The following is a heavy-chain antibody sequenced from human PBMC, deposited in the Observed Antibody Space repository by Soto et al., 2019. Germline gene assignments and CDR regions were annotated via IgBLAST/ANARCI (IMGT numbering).Heavy chain of an antibody. J-gene: IGHJ6*02. CDR2: INPNSGGT. D-gene: IGHD3-10*01. Sequence: ASVKVSCKASGYTFIGYYIHWVRQAPGQGLEWMGWINPNSGGTNYAQRFQGWVTMTRDRSISTAYMELSRLKSDNTAVYYCARVGGGLASLGYYGMDVWGQGTTVTVSS. CDR3: ARVGGGLASLGYYGMDV. CDR1: GYTFIGYY. V-gene: IGHV1-2*04.